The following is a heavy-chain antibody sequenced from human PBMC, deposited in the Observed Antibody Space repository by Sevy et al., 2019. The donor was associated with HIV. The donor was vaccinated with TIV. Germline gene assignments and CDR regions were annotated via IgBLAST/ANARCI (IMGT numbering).Heavy chain of an antibody. V-gene: IGHV3-7*01. CDR3: ARDLPYDFWSGYSPSSDGMDV. D-gene: IGHD3-3*01. CDR2: IKQDGSEK. CDR1: GFTFSSYW. J-gene: IGHJ6*02. Sequence: GGSLRLSCAASGFTFSSYWMSWVRQAPGKGLEWVANIKQDGSEKYYVDSVKGRLTISRDNAKNSLYLQMNSLRAEDTAVYYCARDLPYDFWSGYSPSSDGMDVWGQGTTVTVSS.